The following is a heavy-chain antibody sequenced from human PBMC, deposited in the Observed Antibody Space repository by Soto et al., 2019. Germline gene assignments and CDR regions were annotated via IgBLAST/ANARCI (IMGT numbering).Heavy chain of an antibody. D-gene: IGHD3-22*01. CDR3: ARDRSVPYDSSGYYIPPSDAFDI. CDR1: GYTFTGYY. CDR2: INPNSGGT. V-gene: IGHV1-2*04. J-gene: IGHJ3*02. Sequence: QVQLVQSGAEVKKPGASVKVSCKASGYTFTGYYMHWVRQAPGQGLEWMGWINPNSGGTNYAQKFQGWVTMTRDTSISTAYMELSRLRSDDTAVYYCARDRSVPYDSSGYYIPPSDAFDIWGQGTMVTVSS.